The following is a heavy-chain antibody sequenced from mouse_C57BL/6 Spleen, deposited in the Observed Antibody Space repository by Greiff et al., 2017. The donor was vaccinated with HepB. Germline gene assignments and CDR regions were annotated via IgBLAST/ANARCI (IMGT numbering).Heavy chain of an antibody. D-gene: IGHD2-5*01. V-gene: IGHV5-4*03. Sequence: DVMLVESGGGLVKPGGSLKLSCAASGFTFSSYAMSWVRQTPEKRLEWVATISDGGSYTYYPDNVKGRFTISRDNAKNNLYLQMSHLKSEDTAMYYCARYSNYDAMDYWGQGTSVTVSS. CDR2: ISDGGSYT. CDR3: ARYSNYDAMDY. CDR1: GFTFSSYA. J-gene: IGHJ4*01.